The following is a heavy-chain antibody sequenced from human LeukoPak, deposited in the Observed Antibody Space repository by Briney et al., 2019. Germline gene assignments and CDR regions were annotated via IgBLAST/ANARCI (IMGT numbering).Heavy chain of an antibody. J-gene: IGHJ4*02. D-gene: IGHD4-11*01. Sequence: GGSLRLSCAASGFTFSSYGMHWVRQAPGKGLEWVAVISYDGSNKYYADSVKGRFTISRDNSKNTLYLQMNSLRAEDTAVYYCARDDYSNYVLNYWGQGTLVTVSS. V-gene: IGHV3-30*03. CDR1: GFTFSSYG. CDR3: ARDDYSNYVLNY. CDR2: ISYDGSNK.